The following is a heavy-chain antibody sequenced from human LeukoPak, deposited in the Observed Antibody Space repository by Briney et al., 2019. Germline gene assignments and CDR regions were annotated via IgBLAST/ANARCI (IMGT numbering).Heavy chain of an antibody. CDR2: IYDSGST. CDR3: AITSGAYSDAFDF. V-gene: IGHV4-59*11. CDR1: GASITGQY. D-gene: IGHD2-15*01. Sequence: PSETLSLTCTVSGASITGQYWSWVRQPPGKGLEWIGYIYDSGSTNHNPALKRRVTISVGTSKRQFSLRLTSVTAADTAVYYCAITSGAYSDAFDFWGQGTMVTVSS. J-gene: IGHJ3*01.